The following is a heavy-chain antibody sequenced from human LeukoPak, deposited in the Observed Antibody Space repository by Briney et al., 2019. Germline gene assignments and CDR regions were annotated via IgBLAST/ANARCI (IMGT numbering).Heavy chain of an antibody. CDR2: INHSGST. Sequence: SETLSLTCAVYGGFFSGYYWSWLRQPSGKGLEWIGEINHSGSTNYNPSLKSRVTISVDTSKNQFSLKLSSVTAADTAVYYCARGKVRERGPYHYDSSGYYYFDYWGQGTLVTVSS. CDR3: ARGKVRERGPYHYDSSGYYYFDY. V-gene: IGHV4-34*01. D-gene: IGHD3-22*01. J-gene: IGHJ4*02. CDR1: GGFFSGYY.